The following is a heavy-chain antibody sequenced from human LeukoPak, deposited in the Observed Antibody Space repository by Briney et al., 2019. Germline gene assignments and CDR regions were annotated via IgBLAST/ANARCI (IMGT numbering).Heavy chain of an antibody. CDR1: GYTFTSYG. CDR3: ARSKNYYDSSGYPFNY. Sequence: ASVKVSCKASGYTFTSYGISWVRQAPGQGLEWMGWISAYNGNTNYAQKLQGRVTMTTDTSTSTAYMELRSLRSDDTAVYYCARSKNYYDSSGYPFNYWGQGTLVTVSS. D-gene: IGHD3-22*01. V-gene: IGHV1-18*01. CDR2: ISAYNGNT. J-gene: IGHJ4*02.